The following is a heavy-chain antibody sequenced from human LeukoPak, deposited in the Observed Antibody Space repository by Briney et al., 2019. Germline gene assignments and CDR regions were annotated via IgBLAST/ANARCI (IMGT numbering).Heavy chain of an antibody. J-gene: IGHJ4*02. CDR1: GFTFNNYA. Sequence: GESLRLSCAASGFTFNNYAMHWVRQAPGKGLEWVSTISGSGGSTYYADSVKGRFTISRDNSKNTLYLQMNSLRAEDTAVYYCATAPSGSYFDYWGQGTLVTVSS. V-gene: IGHV3-23*01. CDR3: ATAPSGSYFDY. D-gene: IGHD1-26*01. CDR2: ISGSGGST.